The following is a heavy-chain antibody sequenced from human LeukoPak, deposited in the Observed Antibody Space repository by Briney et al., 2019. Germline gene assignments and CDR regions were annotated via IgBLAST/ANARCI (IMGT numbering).Heavy chain of an antibody. CDR3: AKRPSDYGDYVSYFDY. J-gene: IGHJ4*02. V-gene: IGHV3-30*18. CDR1: GFSFISYG. Sequence: GGSLRLSCAASGFSFISYGMHWVRQAPGKGLEWVGVISDDGRRKDYADSVKGRFTISRDNSKDTLYLQMNSLRAEDTAVYYCAKRPSDYGDYVSYFDYWGQGTLVNVSS. CDR2: ISDDGRRK. D-gene: IGHD4-17*01.